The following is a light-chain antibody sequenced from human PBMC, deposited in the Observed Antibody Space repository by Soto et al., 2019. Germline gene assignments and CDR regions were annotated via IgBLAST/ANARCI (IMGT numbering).Light chain of an antibody. CDR1: SSDVGAYKY. J-gene: IGLJ3*02. CDR2: EVS. V-gene: IGLV2-8*01. CDR3: TSYVGSDIWV. Sequence: QSALTQPPSASGSPGQSVTISCTGSSSDVGAYKYVSWYQQYPGKAPKLMIYEVSKRPSGVPDRVSGSKSGNTASLTVSGLQAEDEADYYCTSYVGSDIWVFGGRTKVTVL.